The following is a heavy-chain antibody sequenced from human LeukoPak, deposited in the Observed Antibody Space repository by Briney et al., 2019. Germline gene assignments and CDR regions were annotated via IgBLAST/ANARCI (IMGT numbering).Heavy chain of an antibody. CDR3: ARGSEYQLLDY. CDR1: GGTFSIYA. CDR2: IIPIFGTA. D-gene: IGHD2-2*01. Sequence: ASVKVSFTASGGTFSIYAISWVRQAPGQGLEWMGGIIPIFGTANYAQKFQGRVTITADESTSTAYMELSSLRSEDTAVYYCARGSEYQLLDYWGQGTLVTVSS. V-gene: IGHV1-69*01. J-gene: IGHJ4*02.